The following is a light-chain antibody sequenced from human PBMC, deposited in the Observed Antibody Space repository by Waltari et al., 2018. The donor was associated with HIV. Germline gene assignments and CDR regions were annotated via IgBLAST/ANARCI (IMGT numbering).Light chain of an antibody. Sequence: QSVLTPPPSVSGAPGQRVTIPCTGSTSNIGAGYDLHWYQQLPGTAPKLLIYGNGNRPSGVPDRFSGSKSGTSASLAITGLQAEDEADYYCQSYDSSLSGSGVFGGGTKLTVL. V-gene: IGLV1-40*01. CDR1: TSNIGAGYD. CDR2: GNG. J-gene: IGLJ3*02. CDR3: QSYDSSLSGSGV.